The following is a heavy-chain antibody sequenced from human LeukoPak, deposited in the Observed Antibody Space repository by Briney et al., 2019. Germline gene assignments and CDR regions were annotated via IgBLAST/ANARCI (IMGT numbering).Heavy chain of an antibody. D-gene: IGHD3-22*01. CDR3: ARWDYYYDSSGYSDY. Sequence: GASVKVSCKASGYTFTSYGISWVRQAPGQGLEWMGLISAYNGNTNYAQKLQGRVTMTTDTSTSTAYVELRSLRSDDAAVYYCARWDYYYDSSGYSDYWGQGTLVSVSS. J-gene: IGHJ4*02. CDR1: GYTFTSYG. V-gene: IGHV1-18*01. CDR2: ISAYNGNT.